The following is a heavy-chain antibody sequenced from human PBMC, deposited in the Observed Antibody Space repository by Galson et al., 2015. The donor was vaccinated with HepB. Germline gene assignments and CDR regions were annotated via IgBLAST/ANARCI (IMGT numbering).Heavy chain of an antibody. J-gene: IGHJ3*02. D-gene: IGHD3-10*01. CDR3: ASTDMVRGVITNYDAFDI. Sequence: SGAEVKKPGESLKISCKGSGYSFTSYWIGWVRQMPGKGLEWMGIIYPGDSDTRYSPSFQGQVTISADKSISTAYLQWSSLKASDTAMYYCASTDMVRGVITNYDAFDIWGQETMVTVSS. CDR1: GYSFTSYW. V-gene: IGHV5-51*01. CDR2: IYPGDSDT.